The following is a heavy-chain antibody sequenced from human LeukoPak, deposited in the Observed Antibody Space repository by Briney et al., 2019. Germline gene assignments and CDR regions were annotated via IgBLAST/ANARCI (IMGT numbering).Heavy chain of an antibody. V-gene: IGHV1-69*04. D-gene: IGHD4-11*01. Sequence: SVKVSCKASGGTFISYAISWVRQAPGQGLEWMGRIIPIVGTVNYAQKFQGRVTITADKSTSTAYMELRSLRSEDTAVYYCARTTGTTPNSHGMDVWGQGTTVTVSS. CDR1: GGTFISYA. CDR2: IIPIVGTV. CDR3: ARTTGTTPNSHGMDV. J-gene: IGHJ6*02.